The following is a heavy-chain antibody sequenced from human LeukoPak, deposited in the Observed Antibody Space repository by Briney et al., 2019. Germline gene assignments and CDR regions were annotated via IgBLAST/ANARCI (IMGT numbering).Heavy chain of an antibody. V-gene: IGHV1-2*02. CDR1: GYTFTGYY. Sequence: ASVKVSCKASGYTFTGYYMHWVRQAPGQGLEWMGWINPNSGGTNYAQKFQGRVTITADKSTSTAYMELSSLRSEDTAVYYCARDRGYCSGGSCYSVRPSTYYYYGMDVWGQGTTVTVSS. D-gene: IGHD2-15*01. CDR3: ARDRGYCSGGSCYSVRPSTYYYYGMDV. CDR2: INPNSGGT. J-gene: IGHJ6*02.